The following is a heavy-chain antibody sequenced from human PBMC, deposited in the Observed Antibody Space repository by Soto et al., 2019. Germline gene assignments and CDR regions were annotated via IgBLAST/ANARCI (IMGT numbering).Heavy chain of an antibody. CDR2: IIPSLGIA. Sequence: QVPLVQSGAEVRKPGSSVKVSCKASGGTCSSHTISWVRQAPGQGLEWMGRIIPSLGIANYAQKFQGRVTITADKSTSTAYMELSSLRSEDTAVYYCARVGGSTSQDYWGQGTLVTASS. J-gene: IGHJ4*02. V-gene: IGHV1-69*02. CDR1: GGTCSSHT. D-gene: IGHD2-2*01. CDR3: ARVGGSTSQDY.